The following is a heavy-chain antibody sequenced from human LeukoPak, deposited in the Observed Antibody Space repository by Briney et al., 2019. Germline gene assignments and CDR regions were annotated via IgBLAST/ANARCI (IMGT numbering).Heavy chain of an antibody. D-gene: IGHD3-10*01. CDR1: GGTFSSYA. CDR2: IIPIFGTA. J-gene: IGHJ6*03. CDR3: ARGGYYGSGSYYKRSGRGSYYYYYMDV. Sequence: SVKVSCKASGGTFSSYAISWVRQAPGQGLEWMGGIIPIFGTANYAQKFQGRVTITADESTSTAYMELSSLRSEDTAVYYCARGGYYGSGSYYKRSGRGSYYYYYMDVWGKGTTVTVSS. V-gene: IGHV1-69*13.